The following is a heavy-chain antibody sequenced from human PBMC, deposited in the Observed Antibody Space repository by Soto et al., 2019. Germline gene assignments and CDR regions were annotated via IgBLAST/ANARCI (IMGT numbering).Heavy chain of an antibody. D-gene: IGHD1-26*01. V-gene: IGHV3-74*01. Sequence: ELQLVESGGGLVQPGGSLRLSCAASGLTFRSYWIHWVRQAPGKGLVWVSRVNSDGTSTTYAASVMGRFTTSRANHRTTFSLQVNSLRAEDTAAYFGARESIRVYYEAPKVDFDTWGQGTMVSVSS. CDR2: VNSDGTST. CDR1: GLTFRSYW. J-gene: IGHJ3*02. CDR3: ARESIRVYYEAPKVDFDT.